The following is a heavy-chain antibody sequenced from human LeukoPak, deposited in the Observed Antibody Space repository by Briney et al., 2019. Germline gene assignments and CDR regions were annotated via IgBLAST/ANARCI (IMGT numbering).Heavy chain of an antibody. J-gene: IGHJ4*02. CDR3: ARHTAVPNLRGFDY. CDR1: GGSFSDYY. CDR2: INHSGST. D-gene: IGHD5-18*01. V-gene: IGHV4-34*01. Sequence: SSETLSLTCAVYGGSFSDYYWSWIRQPPGKGLEWIGEINHSGSTNYNPSLKSRVTISVDKSKNQFSLRVTSLTAADTAVYFCARHTAVPNLRGFDYWGQGTLVTVSS.